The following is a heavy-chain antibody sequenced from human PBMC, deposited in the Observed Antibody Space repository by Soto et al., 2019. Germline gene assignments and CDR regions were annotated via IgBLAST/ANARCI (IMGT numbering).Heavy chain of an antibody. CDR2: IIPILGIA. CDR1: GGTFSSYT. V-gene: IGHV1-69*08. J-gene: IGHJ4*02. D-gene: IGHD4-17*01. Sequence: QVQLVQSGAEVKKPRSSVKVSCKASGGTFSSYTISWVRQAPGQGLEWMGRIIPILGIANYAQKFQGRVTITADKSTSTAYMELSSLRSEDTAVYYCARDGDYGELDYWGQGTLVTVSS. CDR3: ARDGDYGELDY.